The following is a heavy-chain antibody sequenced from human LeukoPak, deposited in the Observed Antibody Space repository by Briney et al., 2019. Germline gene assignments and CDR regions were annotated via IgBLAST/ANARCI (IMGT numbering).Heavy chain of an antibody. Sequence: SVKVSCKASGGTFSSYAISWVRQAPGQGLEWMGGIIPIFGTANYAQKFQGRVTITADESTSTAYMELSSLRSEDTAVYYCARDGRYLDTAMALDYWGQGTLVTVSS. V-gene: IGHV1-69*13. D-gene: IGHD5-18*01. CDR3: ARDGRYLDTAMALDY. J-gene: IGHJ4*02. CDR1: GGTFSSYA. CDR2: IIPIFGTA.